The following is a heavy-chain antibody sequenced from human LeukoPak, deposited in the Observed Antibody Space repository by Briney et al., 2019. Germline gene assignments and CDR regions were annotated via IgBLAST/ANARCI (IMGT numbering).Heavy chain of an antibody. CDR3: ARVQGHPPNGLDV. Sequence: RPGGSLRLSCAASGFTLDDYGMSWVRQVPGKGLEWVSGINWNGGSTGYADSVKGRFTISRDNAKNSLYLQMNSLRAEDTAVYYCARVQGHPPNGLDVWGQGTMVTVSS. CDR2: INWNGGST. V-gene: IGHV3-20*04. D-gene: IGHD2-8*01. CDR1: GFTLDDYG. J-gene: IGHJ3*01.